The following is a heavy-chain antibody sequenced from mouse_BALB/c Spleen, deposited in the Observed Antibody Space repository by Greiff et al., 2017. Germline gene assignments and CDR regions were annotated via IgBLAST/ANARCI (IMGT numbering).Heavy chain of an antibody. J-gene: IGHJ3*01. CDR1: GFNIKDTY. Sequence: EVQLQQSGAELVKPGASVKLSCTASGFNIKDTYMHWVKQRPEQGLEWIGRIDPANGNTKYDPKFQGKATITADTSSNTAYLQLSSLTSEDTAVYYCARPMITTPPFAYWGQGTLVTVSA. CDR3: ARPMITTPPFAY. CDR2: IDPANGNT. V-gene: IGHV14-3*02. D-gene: IGHD2-4*01.